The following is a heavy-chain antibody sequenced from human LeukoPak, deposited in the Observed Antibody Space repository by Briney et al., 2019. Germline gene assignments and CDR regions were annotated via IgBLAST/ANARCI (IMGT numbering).Heavy chain of an antibody. Sequence: SGPTLVNPTQTLTLTCTFSGFSPSTSGVGVGWIRQPPGNALEWLALIYWNDDKRYSPSLKSRLTITTDTSKNQVVLTMTNMDPVDTATYYCAHRQRYYYGSEYYYYYMDVWGKGTTVTISS. CDR1: GFSPSTSGVG. J-gene: IGHJ6*03. D-gene: IGHD3-10*01. CDR2: IYWNDDK. V-gene: IGHV2-5*01. CDR3: AHRQRYYYGSEYYYYYMDV.